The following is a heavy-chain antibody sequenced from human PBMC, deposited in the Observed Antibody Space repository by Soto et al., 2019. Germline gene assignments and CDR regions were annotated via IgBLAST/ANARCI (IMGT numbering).Heavy chain of an antibody. CDR2: IIPIFGTA. CDR1: GGTFSSYT. D-gene: IGHD5-12*01. J-gene: IGHJ2*01. V-gene: IGHV1-69*12. CDR3: ARGNHRRLQLWYFYL. Sequence: QVQLVQSGAEVKKPGSSVTVSCKASGGTFSSYTISWVRQAPGQGLEWMGGIIPIFGTANYAQKFQGRVTITADESTSTAYMELSSLRSDDTAVYYCARGNHRRLQLWYFYLWGRGTLVTVSS.